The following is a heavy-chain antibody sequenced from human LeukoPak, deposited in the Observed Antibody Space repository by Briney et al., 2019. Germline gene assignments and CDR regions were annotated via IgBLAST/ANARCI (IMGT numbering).Heavy chain of an antibody. J-gene: IGHJ4*02. CDR3: ARARNDYDTSSFSALDY. Sequence: GGSLRLSCAASGFTFSSYGMHWVRQAPGKGLEWLAVIWYDGSKIYYADPVKGRFAISRDNSKNTLYLQINSLRAEDTAVYYCARARNDYDTSSFSALDYWGQGTLVTVSS. V-gene: IGHV3-33*01. CDR1: GFTFSSYG. CDR2: IWYDGSKI. D-gene: IGHD3-22*01.